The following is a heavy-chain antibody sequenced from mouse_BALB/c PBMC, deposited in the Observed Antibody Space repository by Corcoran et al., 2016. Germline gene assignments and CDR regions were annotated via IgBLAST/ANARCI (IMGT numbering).Heavy chain of an antibody. CDR3: ARDSAGYVRVWFAY. J-gene: IGHJ3*01. Sequence: QIQLVQSGPELKKPGETVKISCKASGYTFTDYSMHWVKQAPGKGLKWMGWINTETGEPTYADDFKGRFAFSLETSASTAYLQINNLKNEDTATYFCARDSAGYVRVWFAYWGQGTLVTVSA. CDR2: INTETGEP. CDR1: GYTFTDYS. V-gene: IGHV9-2-1*01. D-gene: IGHD3-2*01.